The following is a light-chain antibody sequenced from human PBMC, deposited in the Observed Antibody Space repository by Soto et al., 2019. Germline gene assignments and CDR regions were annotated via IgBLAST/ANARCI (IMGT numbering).Light chain of an antibody. CDR3: QTWGAGMV. CDR2: LNSDGSH. J-gene: IGLJ3*02. V-gene: IGLV4-69*01. CDR1: SGHSDYA. Sequence: QPVLTQSPSASASLGASVKLTCTLSSGHSDYAIAWHQQQPEKGPRYLMKLNSDGSHSKGDGIPDRFSGSSSGAERYLTISSLQSEDEADYHCQTWGAGMVFGGGTSSPS.